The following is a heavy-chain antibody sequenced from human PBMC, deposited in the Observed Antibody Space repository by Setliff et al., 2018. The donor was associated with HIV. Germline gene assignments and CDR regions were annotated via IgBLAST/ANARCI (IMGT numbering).Heavy chain of an antibody. CDR1: GGPISSGGYY. J-gene: IGHJ5*02. CDR2: IYYSGAT. CDR3: ARHPPNLDWLDP. Sequence: KPSETLSLTCTVSGGPISSGGYYWSWIRQHPGKGLEWIGYIYYSGATFYNPSLKSRVTISVDTSKNQFSLKVNSVTAADTAVYYCARHPPNLDWLDPWGQGTLVTVSS. V-gene: IGHV4-31*03.